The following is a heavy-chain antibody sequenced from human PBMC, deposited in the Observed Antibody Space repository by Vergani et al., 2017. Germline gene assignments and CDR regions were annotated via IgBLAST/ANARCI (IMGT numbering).Heavy chain of an antibody. D-gene: IGHD3-10*01. CDR2: MYHSGST. V-gene: IGHV4-59*01. Sequence: QVRLQESGPGLVKPSETLSLTCRVSGGSMSGYYWSWIRQPPGKELEWLVYMYHSGSTNYNPSLETRCTISGDTSKNQFSLKLNSVTAADTAVYYCGGVADFYGLGSRLLDLWGQGILVTVSS. CDR1: GGSMSGYY. J-gene: IGHJ5*02. CDR3: GGVADFYGLGSRLLDL.